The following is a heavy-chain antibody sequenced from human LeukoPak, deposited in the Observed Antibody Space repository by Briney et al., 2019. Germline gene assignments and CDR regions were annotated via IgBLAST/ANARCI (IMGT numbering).Heavy chain of an antibody. CDR3: AKGYSYGED. CDR1: GFTFRSYA. Sequence: GGSLRLSCAASGFTFRSYAMSWVRQAPGKGLEWVSAIRGSGGSTYYADSVKGRFTISRDNSKNTLYLQMYSLRAEDTAVYYCAKGYSYGEDWGQGTLVTVSS. CDR2: IRGSGGST. J-gene: IGHJ4*02. V-gene: IGHV3-23*01. D-gene: IGHD5-18*01.